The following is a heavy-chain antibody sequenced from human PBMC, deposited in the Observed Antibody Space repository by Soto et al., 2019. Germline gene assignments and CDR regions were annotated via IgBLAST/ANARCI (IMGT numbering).Heavy chain of an antibody. V-gene: IGHV3-74*01. D-gene: IGHD3-9*01. Sequence: PGGSLRLSCAASGFTFSSYWMHWVRQAPGKGLVWVSRTNSDGSSTSYADSVKGRFTISRDNAKNTLYLQMNSLRAEDTAVYYCAREMGLRYFDWSLDEADPGVGNYYYGMDVWGQGTTVTVSS. CDR3: AREMGLRYFDWSLDEADPGVGNYYYGMDV. CDR2: TNSDGSST. J-gene: IGHJ6*02. CDR1: GFTFSSYW.